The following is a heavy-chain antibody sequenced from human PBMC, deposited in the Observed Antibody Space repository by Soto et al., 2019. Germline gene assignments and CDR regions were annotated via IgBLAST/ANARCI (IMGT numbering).Heavy chain of an antibody. V-gene: IGHV3-9*01. CDR2: ISWNSGRI. Sequence: GGSLRLSCAVSGFTFDDYAMHRVRQTPGKGLEWVSGISWNSGRIDYADSVKGRFTISRDNAKNSLYLQMNSLRAEDTAVYYCARRPTDSSGPRWAFDIWGQGTMVTVSS. CDR3: ARRPTDSSGPRWAFDI. D-gene: IGHD3-22*01. J-gene: IGHJ3*02. CDR1: GFTFDDYA.